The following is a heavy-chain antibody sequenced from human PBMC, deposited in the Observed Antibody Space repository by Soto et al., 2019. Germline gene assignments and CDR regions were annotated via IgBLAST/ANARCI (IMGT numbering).Heavy chain of an antibody. CDR2: ISYDGSNK. CDR1: GFTFSSYG. J-gene: IGHJ4*02. D-gene: IGHD5-12*01. Sequence: QVQLVESGGGVVQPGRSLRLSCAASGFTFSSYGMHWVRQAPGKGLEWVAVISYDGSNKYYADSVKGRFTISRDNSKNTLYLQMNSLRAEDTDVYYCAKVGTLGVPAGYDYLSFDYWGQGTLVTVSS. V-gene: IGHV3-30*18. CDR3: AKVGTLGVPAGYDYLSFDY.